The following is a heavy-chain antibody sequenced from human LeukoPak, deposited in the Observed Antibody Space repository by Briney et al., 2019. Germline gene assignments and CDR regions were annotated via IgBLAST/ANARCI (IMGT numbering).Heavy chain of an antibody. Sequence: KPGESLQISCKGSGYNFTSYWIGWVRQPPGKGLERMGIIYPGDSDTRYSPSFQGQVTISADKSISTAYLQWSSLKASGTAMYYCARNQLLWTWFDPWGQGTLVTVSS. D-gene: IGHD2-2*01. V-gene: IGHV5-51*01. CDR1: GYNFTSYW. CDR3: ARNQLLWTWFDP. J-gene: IGHJ5*02. CDR2: IYPGDSDT.